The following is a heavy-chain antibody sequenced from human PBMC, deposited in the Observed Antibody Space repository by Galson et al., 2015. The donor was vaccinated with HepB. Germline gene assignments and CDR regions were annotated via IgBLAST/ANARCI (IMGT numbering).Heavy chain of an antibody. Sequence: SVKVSCKASGGTFSSYAISWVRQAPGQGLEWMGGIIPIFGTANYAQKFQGRVTITADESTSTAYMELSSLRSEDTAVYYCARVGDYGDYEVSSWGQGTMVTVSS. CDR2: IIPIFGTA. CDR1: GGTFSSYA. CDR3: ARVGDYGDYEVSS. V-gene: IGHV1-69*13. D-gene: IGHD4-17*01. J-gene: IGHJ3*01.